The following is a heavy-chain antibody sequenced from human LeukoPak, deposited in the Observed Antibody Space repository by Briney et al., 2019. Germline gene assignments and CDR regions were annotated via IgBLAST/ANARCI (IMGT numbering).Heavy chain of an antibody. V-gene: IGHV3-30*18. Sequence: PGRSLRLSCAASGFTFSSYGMHWVRQAPGKGLEWVAVISYDGSNKYYADSVKGRFTISRDNSKNTLYLQMNSLRAEDTAVYYCAKVLRGKYGMDVWGQGTTVTVSS. CDR1: GFTFSSYG. CDR2: ISYDGSNK. D-gene: IGHD3-16*01. CDR3: AKVLRGKYGMDV. J-gene: IGHJ6*02.